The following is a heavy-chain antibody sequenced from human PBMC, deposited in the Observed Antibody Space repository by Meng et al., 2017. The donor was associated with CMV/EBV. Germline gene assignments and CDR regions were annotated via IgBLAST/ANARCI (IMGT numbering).Heavy chain of an antibody. CDR2: IYYSGST. V-gene: IGHV4-39*01. D-gene: IGHD3-3*01. J-gene: IGHJ5*02. Sequence: ESLKISCTVSGGSISSSSYYWGWIRQPPGKGLEWIGSIYYSGSTYYNPSLKSRVTISVDMSKNQFSLKLSSVTAADTAVYYCARSNERITIFGVVIKSRRNWFDPWGQGTLVTVSS. CDR3: ARSNERITIFGVVIKSRRNWFDP. CDR1: GGSISSSSYY.